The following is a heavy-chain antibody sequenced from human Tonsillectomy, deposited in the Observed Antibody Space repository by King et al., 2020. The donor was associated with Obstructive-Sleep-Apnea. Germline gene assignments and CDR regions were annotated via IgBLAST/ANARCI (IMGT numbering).Heavy chain of an antibody. Sequence: VQLVESGGGVVQPGRSLRLSCAASGFTFNSFGMDWVRQAPGKGLEWVAFIWYDGSNKYYADSVKGRFTISRDNSKNTLYLQMNSLRAEDTAGYYCARDSPLRTGNYYGMDVWGQGTTVTVSS. CDR3: ARDSPLRTGNYYGMDV. V-gene: IGHV3-33*01. D-gene: IGHD3/OR15-3a*01. J-gene: IGHJ6*02. CDR2: IWYDGSNK. CDR1: GFTFNSFG.